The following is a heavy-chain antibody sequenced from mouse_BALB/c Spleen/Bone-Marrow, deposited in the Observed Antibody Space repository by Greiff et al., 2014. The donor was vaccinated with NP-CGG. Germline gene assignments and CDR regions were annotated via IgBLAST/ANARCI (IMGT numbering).Heavy chain of an antibody. Sequence: EVMLVESGPDLVKPGASVKLSCKASGYSFTGYFLNWVRQSHGKSLEWIGRINPFNGDTFYNQKLKGKATLTVDKSSTTAHMELLSLTSEDSAVYYCGRWGDGYYYAMDYWGQGTSVTVSS. V-gene: IGHV1-37*01. J-gene: IGHJ4*01. CDR1: GYSFTGYF. CDR2: INPFNGDT. CDR3: GRWGDGYYYAMDY. D-gene: IGHD2-3*01.